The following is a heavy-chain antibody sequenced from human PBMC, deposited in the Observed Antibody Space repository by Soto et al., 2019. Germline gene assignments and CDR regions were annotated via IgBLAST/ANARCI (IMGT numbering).Heavy chain of an antibody. V-gene: IGHV1-69*13. Sequence: GASVKDSCKASGGTFSRYAISWVRQAPGQGLEWMGGIIPIFGTANYAQKFQGRVTITADESTSTAYMELSSLRSEDTAVYYCARMQSSSSWYSVYWFNPWGQGTLVTVSS. J-gene: IGHJ5*02. CDR1: GGTFSRYA. CDR2: IIPIFGTA. CDR3: ARMQSSSSWYSVYWFNP. D-gene: IGHD6-13*01.